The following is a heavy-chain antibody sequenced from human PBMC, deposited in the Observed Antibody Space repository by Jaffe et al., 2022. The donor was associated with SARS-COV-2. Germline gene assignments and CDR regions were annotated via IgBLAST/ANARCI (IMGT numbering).Heavy chain of an antibody. D-gene: IGHD3-10*01. Sequence: QVQLVQSGAEVKKPGASVKVSCKASGYTFTSYAMHWVRQAPGQRLEWMGWINAGNGNTKYSQKFQGRVTITRDTSASTAYMELSSLRSEDTAVYYCAREVVEYYYGSGSYYNPPWFDPWGQGTLVTVSS. J-gene: IGHJ5*02. CDR3: AREVVEYYYGSGSYYNPPWFDP. V-gene: IGHV1-3*01. CDR2: INAGNGNT. CDR1: GYTFTSYA.